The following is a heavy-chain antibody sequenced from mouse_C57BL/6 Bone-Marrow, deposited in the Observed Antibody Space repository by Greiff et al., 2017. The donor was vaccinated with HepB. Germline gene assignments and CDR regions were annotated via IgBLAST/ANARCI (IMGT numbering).Heavy chain of an antibody. Sequence: VQLQQPGAELVKPGASLNVSCKASGYTFTSYWMHWVKQSPGHGLEWIGRIHPSDSDTNYKQKFTGKATLTIDKSSSTAYMQLSSLTSEDSAVYDCANQLYFDYWGQGTTLTVSS. CDR1: GYTFTSYW. J-gene: IGHJ2*01. CDR2: IHPSDSDT. D-gene: IGHD4-1*02. CDR3: ANQLYFDY. V-gene: IGHV1-74*01.